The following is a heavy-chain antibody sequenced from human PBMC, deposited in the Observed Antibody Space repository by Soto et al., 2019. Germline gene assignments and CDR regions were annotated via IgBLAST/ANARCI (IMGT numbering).Heavy chain of an antibody. CDR3: SGEYYDSSGLRV. Sequence: EVQLVESGGGLVKPGGSLRLSCAASGFTFTNAWMNWVRQAPGKGLEWVVRIKSKADGGTTDYAAPVKGRFTISRDDSKNTLYLQMNSLKTEDTAVYYFSGEYYDSSGLRVWGQGTMVTVSS. CDR1: GFTFTNAW. J-gene: IGHJ3*01. V-gene: IGHV3-15*07. D-gene: IGHD3-22*01. CDR2: IKSKADGGTT.